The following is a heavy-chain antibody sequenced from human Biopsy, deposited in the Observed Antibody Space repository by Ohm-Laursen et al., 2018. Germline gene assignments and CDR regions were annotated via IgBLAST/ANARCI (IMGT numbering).Heavy chain of an antibody. Sequence: SETLSLTCTVSGGSISSDWWSWIRQPPGKGLEWIGYIYYSGSTNYNPSLRSRVTISVDKSKNQFSLELSSVTAADTAVYYCARVGAGAPSIDYFDYWGQGALVTVSS. V-gene: IGHV4-59*01. CDR2: IYYSGST. CDR3: ARVGAGAPSIDYFDY. D-gene: IGHD1-26*01. J-gene: IGHJ4*02. CDR1: GGSISSDW.